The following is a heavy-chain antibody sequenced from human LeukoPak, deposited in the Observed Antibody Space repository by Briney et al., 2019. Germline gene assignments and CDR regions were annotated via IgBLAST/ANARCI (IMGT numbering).Heavy chain of an antibody. CDR1: GFTFSSYS. CDR2: ISSSSSYI. CDR3: ARAQQPGYMDV. D-gene: IGHD6-13*01. V-gene: IGHV3-21*01. Sequence: GGSLRLSCAASGFTFSSYSMNWARQAPGKGLEWVSSISSSSSYIYYADSVNSRFTISRDNAKNSLYLQMNSLRAEDTAVYYCARAQQPGYMDVWGKGTTVTVSS. J-gene: IGHJ6*03.